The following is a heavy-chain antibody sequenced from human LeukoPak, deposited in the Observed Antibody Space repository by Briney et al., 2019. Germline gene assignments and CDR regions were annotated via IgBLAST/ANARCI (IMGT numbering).Heavy chain of an antibody. CDR3: ARGGIYSQGFDY. Sequence: GGSLRLSCAASGFTFSSYSMNWVRQAPGKGLEWVSYISTTSDYIHYADSLKGRVAISRDNAKNSLYLQMNSLRAEDTAVYYCARGGIYSQGFDYWGQGSLVTVSS. CDR2: ISTTSDYI. CDR1: GFTFSSYS. J-gene: IGHJ4*02. D-gene: IGHD6-13*01. V-gene: IGHV3-21*05.